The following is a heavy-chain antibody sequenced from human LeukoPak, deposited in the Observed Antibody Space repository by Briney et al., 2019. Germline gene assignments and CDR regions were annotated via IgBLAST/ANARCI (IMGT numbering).Heavy chain of an antibody. Sequence: AETLSLTCAVYGGSFRGYYWSWIRQPPGKGLEWIGEINHSGSTNYNPSLKRRVTISVDASKNQFSLKLSSLTAADTAVYYCARDPTYYDFWSGYYAGGLFDYWGQGTLVTVSS. J-gene: IGHJ4*02. CDR2: INHSGST. D-gene: IGHD3-3*01. V-gene: IGHV4-34*01. CDR1: GGSFRGYY. CDR3: ARDPTYYDFWSGYYAGGLFDY.